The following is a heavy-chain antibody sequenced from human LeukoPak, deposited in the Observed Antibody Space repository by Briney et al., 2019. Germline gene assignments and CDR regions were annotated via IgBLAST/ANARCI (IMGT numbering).Heavy chain of an antibody. CDR3: ARVCRDGYLMDY. CDR1: GGTFSSYA. Sequence: SSVKISCKASGGTFSSYAISWVRQAPGQGLEWTGGTIPIFGTANYAQKFQGRVTTTTDESTSTAYMDLSSLRSEDTAVYYCARVCRDGYLMDYWGQGTLVTVSS. CDR2: TIPIFGTA. V-gene: IGHV1-69*05. J-gene: IGHJ4*02. D-gene: IGHD5-24*01.